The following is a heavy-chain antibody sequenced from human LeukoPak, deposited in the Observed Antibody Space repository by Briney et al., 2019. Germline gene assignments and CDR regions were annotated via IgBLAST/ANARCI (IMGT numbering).Heavy chain of an antibody. Sequence: GRSLRLSCAASGFTFSSYAMHWVRQAPGKGLEWVAVISYDGSNKYYADSVKGRFTISRDNSKNTLYLQMNSLRAEDTAVYYCAREVDFWNYYGMDVWGQGTTVTVSS. CDR2: ISYDGSNK. J-gene: IGHJ6*02. CDR3: AREVDFWNYYGMDV. D-gene: IGHD3-3*01. CDR1: GFTFSSYA. V-gene: IGHV3-30-3*01.